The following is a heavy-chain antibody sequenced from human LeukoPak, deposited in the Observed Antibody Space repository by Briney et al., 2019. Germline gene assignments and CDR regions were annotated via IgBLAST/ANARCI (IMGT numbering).Heavy chain of an antibody. J-gene: IGHJ4*02. Sequence: LGGSLRLSCPAPGFTVSSNYMSGVRQAPGKGLEWVSVIYSGGSTYYADSVKGRFTISRDNSKNTLYLQMNSLRAEDTAVYYCASPDDYGVPLGYWGQGTLVTVSS. CDR3: ASPDDYGVPLGY. CDR1: GFTVSSNY. D-gene: IGHD4-17*01. V-gene: IGHV3-53*01. CDR2: IYSGGST.